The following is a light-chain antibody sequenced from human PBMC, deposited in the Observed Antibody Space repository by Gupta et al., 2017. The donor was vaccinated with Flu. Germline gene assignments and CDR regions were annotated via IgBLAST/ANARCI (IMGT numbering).Light chain of an antibody. V-gene: IGLV2-11*01. CDR3: SAAALRTRV. J-gene: IGLJ1*01. Sequence: HSALIQPHSASGSPAQSVTICCTGTSSDCGPICHVSWYRQHPGKDLQLLIYNVYPRPPGVPDRFSASTSDTSAALIISGCQVDDEDVYDYSAAALRTRVFGTGTRVIVL. CDR1: SSDCGPICH. CDR2: NVY.